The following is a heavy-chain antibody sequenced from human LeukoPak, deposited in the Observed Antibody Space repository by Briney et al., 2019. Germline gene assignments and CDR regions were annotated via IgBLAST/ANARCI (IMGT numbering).Heavy chain of an antibody. V-gene: IGHV4-4*02. Sequence: SETLSLTCAVSGGSISSNDWWTWVRQPPGKGLEWIGEIYHSGSTNYNPSLRSRVTISVDTSKNQFSLKLSSVTAADTAVYYCARGNLYYYDSSGYYFKFDYWGQGTLVTVSS. D-gene: IGHD3-22*01. CDR3: ARGNLYYYDSSGYYFKFDY. CDR1: GGSISSNDW. CDR2: IYHSGST. J-gene: IGHJ4*02.